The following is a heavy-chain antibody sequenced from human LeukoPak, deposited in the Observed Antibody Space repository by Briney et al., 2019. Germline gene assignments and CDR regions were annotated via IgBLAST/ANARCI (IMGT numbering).Heavy chain of an antibody. Sequence: AGGSLRLSCAASGFTFSSYSMNWVRQAPGKGLVWVSSISSSSIYIYYADSVKGRFTISRDNAKNSLYLQMNSLRAEDTAVYYCAVGTRVDYWGQGTLVTVSS. D-gene: IGHD5-12*01. CDR1: GFTFSSYS. V-gene: IGHV3-21*01. J-gene: IGHJ4*02. CDR3: AVGTRVDY. CDR2: ISSSSIYI.